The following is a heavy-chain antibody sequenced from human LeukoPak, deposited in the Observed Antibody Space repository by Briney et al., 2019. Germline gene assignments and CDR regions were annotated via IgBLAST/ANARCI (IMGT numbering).Heavy chain of an antibody. CDR1: GGSFSGYY. V-gene: IGHV4-34*01. Sequence: SETLSLTCAVYGGSFSGYYWSWIRQPPGKGLEWIGEINHSGSTNYNPSLKSRVTISVDTSKNQFSLKLSSVTAADTAVYYCAREITMIVGNWFDPWGQGTLVTVSS. D-gene: IGHD3-22*01. CDR2: INHSGST. J-gene: IGHJ5*02. CDR3: AREITMIVGNWFDP.